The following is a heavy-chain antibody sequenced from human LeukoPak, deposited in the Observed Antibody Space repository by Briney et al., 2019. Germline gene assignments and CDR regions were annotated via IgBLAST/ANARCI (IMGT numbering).Heavy chain of an antibody. J-gene: IGHJ4*02. D-gene: IGHD3-10*01. CDR1: GGSFSGYY. Sequence: PSETLSLTCAVYGGSFSGYYWNWIRQPPGKGLEWVGEINHSGSTSYNPSLKSRVTILVDTSEKRFSLKLSSVTAADTAVYYCARGDGGVNLVRGVTNFDYWGQGTPVTVSS. CDR3: ARGDGGVNLVRGVTNFDY. CDR2: INHSGST. V-gene: IGHV4-34*01.